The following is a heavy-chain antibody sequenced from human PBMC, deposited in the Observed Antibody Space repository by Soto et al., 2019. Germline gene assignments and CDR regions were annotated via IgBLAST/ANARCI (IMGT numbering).Heavy chain of an antibody. D-gene: IGHD6-13*01. Sequence: XESVKISFKGSGYSFTSYWIGWVRQIPGKGLEWMGIIYPGDSDTRYSPSFQGQVTISADKSISTAYLQWSSLKASDTAMYYCASGFGSSFNYYGMDVWGQGTTVTVSS. CDR3: ASGFGSSFNYYGMDV. CDR2: IYPGDSDT. CDR1: GYSFTSYW. J-gene: IGHJ6*02. V-gene: IGHV5-51*01.